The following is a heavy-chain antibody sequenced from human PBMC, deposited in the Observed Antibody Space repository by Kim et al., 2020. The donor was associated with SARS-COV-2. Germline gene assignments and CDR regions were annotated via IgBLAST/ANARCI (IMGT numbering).Heavy chain of an antibody. D-gene: IGHD1-1*01. J-gene: IGHJ6*02. V-gene: IGHV1-18*01. CDR2: ISTYTGNT. CDR3: ARAWGTMGTTYFYGMDV. CDR1: GYNFTTYG. Sequence: ASVKVSCKASGYNFTTYGMSWVREAPGQGLEWLGWISTYTGNTKYAQKVQGRVTMTRDTSTSTVQMELRSLRSDDTAVYYCARAWGTMGTTYFYGMDVWGQGATVSVSS.